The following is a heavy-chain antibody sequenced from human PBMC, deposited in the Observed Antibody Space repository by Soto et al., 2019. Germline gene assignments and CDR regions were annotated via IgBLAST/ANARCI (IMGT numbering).Heavy chain of an antibody. CDR2: IIPIFGTA. Sequence: QVQLVQSGAEVKKPGSSVKVSCKASGGTFSSYAISWVRQAPGQGLEWMGGIIPIFGTANYAQKFQGRVTITADESTRTAYMELRSLRSVDTAVYDCAGRNRGGCSGGSCYGYYYYGMDVWGQGTTVTVSS. J-gene: IGHJ6*02. V-gene: IGHV1-69*12. CDR3: AGRNRGGCSGGSCYGYYYYGMDV. CDR1: GGTFSSYA. D-gene: IGHD2-15*01.